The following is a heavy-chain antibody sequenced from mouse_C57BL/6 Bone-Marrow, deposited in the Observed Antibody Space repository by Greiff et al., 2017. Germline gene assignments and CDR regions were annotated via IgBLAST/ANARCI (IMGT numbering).Heavy chain of an antibody. J-gene: IGHJ3*01. CDR3: ARDILGAY. CDR2: ISNGGGST. D-gene: IGHD4-1*01. V-gene: IGHV5-12*01. CDR1: GFTFSDYY. Sequence: EVQLVESGGGLVQPGGSLKLSCAASGFTFSDYYMYWVRQTPETRLEWVAYISNGGGSTYYPDTVKGRFTISRDNAKNTLYLQMSRLKSEDTAMYYCARDILGAYWGQGTLVTVSA.